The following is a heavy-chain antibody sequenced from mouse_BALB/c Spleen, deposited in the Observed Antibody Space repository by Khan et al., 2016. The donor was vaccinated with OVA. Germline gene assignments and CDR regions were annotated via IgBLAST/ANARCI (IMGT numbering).Heavy chain of an antibody. CDR1: GYSITSDYA. Sequence: EVQLQESGPGLVKPSQSLSLTCTVTGYSITSDYAWNWIRQFPGNKLEWMGYITYSGSANYNPALKSRISITRDTSKNQFFLQLNSVTTADSATYYCARDGSRYNYAMDYWGQGTSVTVSS. D-gene: IGHD2-3*01. V-gene: IGHV3-2*02. J-gene: IGHJ4*01. CDR2: ITYSGSA. CDR3: ARDGSRYNYAMDY.